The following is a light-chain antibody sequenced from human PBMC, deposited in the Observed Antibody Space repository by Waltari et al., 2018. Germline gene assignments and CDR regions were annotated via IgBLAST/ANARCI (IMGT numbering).Light chain of an antibody. Sequence: EIVLTQSPGTLSLSPGERATLSCRASQSVSSSYLAWYQHKPGQAPRLLIYGACSRATGIPDRFSGSGSGTDFTLTISRLEPEDFAVYYCQQYGSSLITFGQGTRLEIK. CDR1: QSVSSSY. V-gene: IGKV3-20*01. J-gene: IGKJ5*01. CDR2: GAC. CDR3: QQYGSSLIT.